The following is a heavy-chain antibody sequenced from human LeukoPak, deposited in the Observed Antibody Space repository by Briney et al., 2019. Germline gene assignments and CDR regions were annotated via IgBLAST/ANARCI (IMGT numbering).Heavy chain of an antibody. D-gene: IGHD2-2*01. CDR3: ARAAVVVPAAIGWFDP. J-gene: IGHJ5*02. CDR1: GGTFSSYA. Sequence: ASVKVSCKASGGTFSSYAISWVRQAPGQGLEWMGGIIPIFGTANYAQKFQGRVTITADESTSTAYMELSSLRSEDTAVYYCARAAVVVPAAIGWFDPWGQGTLVTVSS. V-gene: IGHV1-69*13. CDR2: IIPIFGTA.